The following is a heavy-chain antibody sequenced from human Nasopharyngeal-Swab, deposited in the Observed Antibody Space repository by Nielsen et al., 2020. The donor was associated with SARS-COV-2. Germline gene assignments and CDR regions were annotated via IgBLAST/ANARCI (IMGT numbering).Heavy chain of an antibody. CDR3: ARRSLRAVSGGMDV. J-gene: IGHJ6*02. Sequence: SETLSLTCTVSGGFISNYYWSWIRQPPGKGLEWIGDIHDSGNTNYNPSLKSRVTMSVDTSKNQFSLKLTSVTAADTAVYYCARRSLRAVSGGMDVWGQGTTVTVSS. V-gene: IGHV4-59*08. D-gene: IGHD6-19*01. CDR2: IHDSGNT. CDR1: GGFISNYY.